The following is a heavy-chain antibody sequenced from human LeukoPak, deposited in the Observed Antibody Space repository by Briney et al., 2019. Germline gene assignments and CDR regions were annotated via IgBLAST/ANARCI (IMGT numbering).Heavy chain of an antibody. V-gene: IGHV3-23*01. CDR3: AKAPVTTCRGAYCYPFDY. D-gene: IGHD2-21*01. J-gene: IGHJ4*02. CDR1: GFTFSNYA. Sequence: PGGSLRLSCAASGFTFSNYAMSWVRLAPGKGLEWVSAISGSGGSTYYADSVKGRFTISRDSSKNTLFLQMNRLRPEDAAVYYCAKAPVTTCRGAYCYPFDYWGQGTLVTVSS. CDR2: ISGSGGST.